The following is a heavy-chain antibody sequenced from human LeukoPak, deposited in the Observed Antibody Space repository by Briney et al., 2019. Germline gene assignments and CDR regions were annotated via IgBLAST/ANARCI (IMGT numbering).Heavy chain of an antibody. CDR3: ATVGYCGGDCYSSPFDY. J-gene: IGHJ4*02. V-gene: IGHV3-30-3*01. CDR2: ISYDGSNK. Sequence: GSLRLSCAASGFTFSSYWMTWVRQAPGKGLEWVAVISYDGSNKYYADSVKGRFTISRDNSKNTLYLQMNSLRAEDTAVYYCATVGYCGGDCYSSPFDYWGQGTLVTVSS. CDR1: GFTFSSYW. D-gene: IGHD2-21*02.